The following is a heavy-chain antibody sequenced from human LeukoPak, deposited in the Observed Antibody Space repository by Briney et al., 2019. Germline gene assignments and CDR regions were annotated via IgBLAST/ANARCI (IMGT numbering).Heavy chain of an antibody. D-gene: IGHD2-15*01. CDR1: ADSVSCNSSA. CDR3: ARGGAGGRAFDI. CDR2: TYYRSKSY. V-gene: IGHV6-1*01. Sequence: SQTLSLTSAISADSVSCNSSAWNWIRQSPSRGLELLGSTYYRSKSYKFAVCVKSPLNINPDTSKNQFSLHVNSWTPEDTAVYYCARGGAGGRAFDIWGQGTMVTVSS. J-gene: IGHJ3*02.